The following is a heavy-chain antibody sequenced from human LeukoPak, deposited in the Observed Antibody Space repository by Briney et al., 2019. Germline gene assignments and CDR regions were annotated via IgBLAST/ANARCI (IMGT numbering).Heavy chain of an antibody. CDR3: ARNHCSSTSCYLDP. CDR2: INPNSGGT. J-gene: IGHJ5*02. D-gene: IGHD2-2*01. CDR1: GYTFTGYY. V-gene: IGHV1-2*02. Sequence: ASVKVSCKASGYTFTGYYMHWVRQAPGQGPEWMGWINPNSGGTNYAQKFQGRVTMTRDTSISTAYMELSRLRSDDTAVYYCARNHCSSTSCYLDPWGQGTLVTVSS.